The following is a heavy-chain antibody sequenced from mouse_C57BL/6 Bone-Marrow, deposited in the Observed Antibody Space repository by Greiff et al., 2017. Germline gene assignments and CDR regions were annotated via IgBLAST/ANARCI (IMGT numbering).Heavy chain of an antibody. J-gene: IGHJ3*01. V-gene: IGHV1-18*01. CDR3: TYMVTTGNWFAY. D-gene: IGHD2-2*01. Sequence: EVQLQQSGPELVKPGASVKISCKASGYTFTNYNMDWVKQSHGQSLEWIGDINPNNGGTNYNQKFKGKATLTVDKSSSTAYMELRSLTSEDTAVYCCTYMVTTGNWFAYWGQGTLVTVSA. CDR1: GYTFTNYN. CDR2: INPNNGGT.